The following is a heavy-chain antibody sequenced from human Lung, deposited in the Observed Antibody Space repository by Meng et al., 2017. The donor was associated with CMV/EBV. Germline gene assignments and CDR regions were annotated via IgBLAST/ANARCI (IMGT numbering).Heavy chain of an antibody. CDR3: ASFPPPGKQWLVTDY. V-gene: IGHV4-4*02. J-gene: IGHJ4*02. CDR1: GGSSRSSNW. CDR2: IYHSGST. D-gene: IGHD6-19*01. Sequence: VQVGGWGQGRVKRGGTPSLTCAVAGGSSRSSNWWGWVRQPPGKGLEWIGEIYHSGSTNYNPSLKSRVTISVDKSKNQFSLKLSSVTAADTAVYYCASFPPPGKQWLVTDYWGQGTLVTVSS.